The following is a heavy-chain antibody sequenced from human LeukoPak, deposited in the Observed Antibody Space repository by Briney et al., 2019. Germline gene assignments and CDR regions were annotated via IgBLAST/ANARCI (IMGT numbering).Heavy chain of an antibody. J-gene: IGHJ4*02. CDR3: ARDLAAAGPFDY. Sequence: GGSRRLSCAASGFTFSSYAMHWVRQAPGKGLEWVAVISYDGSNKYYADSVKGRFTISRDNSKNTLYLQMNSLRAEDTAVYYCARDLAAAGPFDYWGQGTLVTVSS. CDR1: GFTFSSYA. CDR2: ISYDGSNK. V-gene: IGHV3-30*04. D-gene: IGHD6-13*01.